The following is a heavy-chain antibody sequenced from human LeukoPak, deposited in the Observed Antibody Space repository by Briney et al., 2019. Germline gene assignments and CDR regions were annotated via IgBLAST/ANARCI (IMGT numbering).Heavy chain of an antibody. V-gene: IGHV1-69*04. D-gene: IGHD3-9*01. CDR3: ARGIDYDILTG. CDR1: GGTFSSYA. J-gene: IGHJ4*02. Sequence: VKVSCKASGGTFSSYAISWVRQAPGQGLEGMGRIIPILGIANYAQKFQGRVTITADKSTSTAYMELSSLRSEDTAVYYCARGIDYDILTGWGQGTLVTVSS. CDR2: IIPILGIA.